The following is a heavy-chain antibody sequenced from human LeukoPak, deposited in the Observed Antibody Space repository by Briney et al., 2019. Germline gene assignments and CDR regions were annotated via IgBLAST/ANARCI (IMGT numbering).Heavy chain of an antibody. CDR3: ARERWDSSGKNFFDY. V-gene: IGHV1-18*01. CDR2: ISAYNGKT. Sequence: ASVKVSCKASGFTFSNYGFVWVRQAPGHGLEWMAYISAYNGKTEYAPNFEGRGTLTTDTSTTTAYMELRSLRSDDTAVYYCARERWDSSGKNFFDYWGQGTQVTVSS. J-gene: IGHJ4*02. CDR1: GFTFSNYG. D-gene: IGHD3-22*01.